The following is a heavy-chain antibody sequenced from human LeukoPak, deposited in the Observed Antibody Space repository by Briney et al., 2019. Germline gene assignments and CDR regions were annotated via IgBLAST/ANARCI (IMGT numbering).Heavy chain of an antibody. CDR2: IDPKDGET. CDR1: GYALTQLS. J-gene: IGHJ4*02. CDR3: AGDVLVSGGSYYHGY. V-gene: IGHV1-24*01. Sequence: GASVTVSFKVSGYALTQLSMHWVRQAPGKGVEWVGGIDPKDGETIYAQIFQGRVTITDDTSTDTAYMELSGLTSEDTALYYCAGDVLVSGGSYYHGYWGQGTLVTVSS. D-gene: IGHD3-3*02.